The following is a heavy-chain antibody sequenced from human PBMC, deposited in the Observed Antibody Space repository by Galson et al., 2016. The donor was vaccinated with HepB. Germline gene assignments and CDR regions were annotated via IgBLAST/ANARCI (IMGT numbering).Heavy chain of an antibody. D-gene: IGHD6-19*01. Sequence: SETLSLTCAVHGGSFSGYNWTWIRQPPRKGLEWIGEIYHSGGTNCNPSLKSRATISVDMSKNQFSLNLSPVTAADTAVYYCARPRSGPVGGNYYLDVWGQGTTVTVSS. J-gene: IGHJ6*03. V-gene: IGHV4-34*01. CDR3: ARPRSGPVGGNYYLDV. CDR2: IYHSGGT. CDR1: GGSFSGYN.